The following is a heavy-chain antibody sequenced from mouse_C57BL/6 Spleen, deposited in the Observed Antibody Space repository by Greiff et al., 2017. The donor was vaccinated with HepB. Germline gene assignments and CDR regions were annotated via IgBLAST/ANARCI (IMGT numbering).Heavy chain of an antibody. Sequence: DVHLVESGGGLVKPGGSLKLSCAASGFTFSDYGMHWVRQAPEKGLEWVAYISSGSSTIYYADKVKGRFTISRDNAKNTLFLQMTSLRSEDTAMYYCARGLRSMDYWGQGTSVTVSS. CDR3: ARGLRSMDY. J-gene: IGHJ4*01. CDR1: GFTFSDYG. CDR2: ISSGSSTI. V-gene: IGHV5-17*01. D-gene: IGHD1-1*01.